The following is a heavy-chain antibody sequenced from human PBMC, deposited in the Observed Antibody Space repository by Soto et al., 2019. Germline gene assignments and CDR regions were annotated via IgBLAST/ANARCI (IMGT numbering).Heavy chain of an antibody. Sequence: PGGSLRLSCVASGFVFEVYWMHWVRQVPGKGLEWVSRISDDGARTDYADSVRGRFTISRDNANNALYLQMNALRGEDTAVYFCTGGPRPSSFATGAVWGRGALVTVSS. CDR2: ISDDGART. J-gene: IGHJ4*02. CDR3: TGGPRPSSFATGAV. V-gene: IGHV3-74*01. CDR1: GFVFEVYW. D-gene: IGHD2-2*01.